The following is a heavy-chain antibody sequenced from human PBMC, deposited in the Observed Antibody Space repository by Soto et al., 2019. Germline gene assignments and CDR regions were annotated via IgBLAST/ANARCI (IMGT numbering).Heavy chain of an antibody. J-gene: IGHJ4*02. CDR1: GGSISSGPYY. CDR3: ARHLVSFHLY. Sequence: QLQLQESGPGLVKPSETLSLTCTVSGGSISSGPYYWGWIRQPPGKGLEWIASGSYSGTTYYNPSLESRATISVDTSKNQFSLNLSSVTAADTAVYYCARHLVSFHLYWGQGTLVTVSS. CDR2: GSYSGTT. V-gene: IGHV4-39*01. D-gene: IGHD3-22*01.